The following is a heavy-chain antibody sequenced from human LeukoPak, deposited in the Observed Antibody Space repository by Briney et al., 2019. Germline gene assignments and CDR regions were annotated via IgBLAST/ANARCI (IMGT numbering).Heavy chain of an antibody. V-gene: IGHV1-69*01. CDR1: GGTFSSYA. CDR3: AREYVHKDWAYFDY. CDR2: IIPIFGTA. Sequence: SVKVSCKASGGTFSSYAISWVRQAPGQGLEWMGGIIPIFGTANYAQKFQGRVTITADESTSTAYMELSSLRSEDTAAYYCAREYVHKDWAYFDYWGQGTLVTVSS. D-gene: IGHD3/OR15-3a*01. J-gene: IGHJ4*02.